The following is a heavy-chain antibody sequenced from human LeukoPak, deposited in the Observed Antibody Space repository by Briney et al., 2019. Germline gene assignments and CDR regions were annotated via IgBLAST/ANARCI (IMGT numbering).Heavy chain of an antibody. CDR3: ARDAYYYDSSGYYLDY. V-gene: IGHV1-69*05. J-gene: IGHJ4*02. D-gene: IGHD3-22*01. Sequence: SVKVSCKASGGTFSSYAISWVRQAPGQGLEWMGGIIPIFGTANYAQKFQGRVTITTDESTSTAYMELSSLRSEDTAVYYCARDAYYYDSSGYYLDYWGQGTLVTVSS. CDR2: IIPIFGTA. CDR1: GGTFSSYA.